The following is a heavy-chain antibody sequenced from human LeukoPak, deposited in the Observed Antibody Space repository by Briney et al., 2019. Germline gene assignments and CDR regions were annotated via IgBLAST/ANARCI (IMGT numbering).Heavy chain of an antibody. Sequence: GGSLRLSCAASGFTFSSYGMHWVRQAPGKGLEWVAVIWYDGSNKYYADSVKGRFTISRDNSKNTLYLQMNSLRAEDTAVYYCARDSLRRDILTGYPDYRGQGTLVTVSS. D-gene: IGHD3-9*01. CDR2: IWYDGSNK. J-gene: IGHJ4*02. CDR1: GFTFSSYG. CDR3: ARDSLRRDILTGYPDY. V-gene: IGHV3-33*01.